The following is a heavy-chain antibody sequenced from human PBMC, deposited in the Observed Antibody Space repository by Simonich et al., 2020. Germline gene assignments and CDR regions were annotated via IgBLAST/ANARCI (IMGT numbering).Heavy chain of an antibody. Sequence: EVQLVESGGGLVQPGGSLRLSCAASGFTFSSYWMSWVRQAPGKGLEWVANIKQDGSEKYYVDYVKGRFTISRDNAKNSLYIQMNSLRAEDTAVYYCARDGLGTAYYYYMDVWGKGTTVTVSS. J-gene: IGHJ6*03. CDR2: IKQDGSEK. D-gene: IGHD7-27*01. V-gene: IGHV3-7*01. CDR1: GFTFSSYW. CDR3: ARDGLGTAYYYYMDV.